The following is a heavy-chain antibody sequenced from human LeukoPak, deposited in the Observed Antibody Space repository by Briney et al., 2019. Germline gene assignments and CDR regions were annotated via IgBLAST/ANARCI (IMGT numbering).Heavy chain of an antibody. J-gene: IGHJ4*02. D-gene: IGHD1-26*01. CDR2: ISSSSSYI. V-gene: IGHV3-21*01. Sequence: GSLRLSCAASGFTFSSYSMNWVRQAPGKGLEWVSSISSSSSYIYYADSVKGRFTISRDNAKNSLYLQMNSLRAEDTAVYYCARDPRELRRYYFDYWGQGTLVAVSS. CDR3: ARDPRELRRYYFDY. CDR1: GFTFSSYS.